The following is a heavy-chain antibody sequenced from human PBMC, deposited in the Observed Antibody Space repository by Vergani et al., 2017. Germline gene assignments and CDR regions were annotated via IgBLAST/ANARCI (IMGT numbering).Heavy chain of an antibody. CDR1: GYSFTSYW. D-gene: IGHD6-19*01. CDR2: IDPSDSYT. CDR3: ARLLLYSSGSYTWNFDY. V-gene: IGHV5-10-1*03. J-gene: IGHJ4*02. Sequence: EVQLVQSGAEVKKPGESLRISCKGSGYSFTSYWISWVRQMPGKGLEWMGRIDPSDSYTNYSPSFQGHVTISADKSISTAYLQWSSLKASDTAMYYCARLLLYSSGSYTWNFDYWGQGTLVTVSS.